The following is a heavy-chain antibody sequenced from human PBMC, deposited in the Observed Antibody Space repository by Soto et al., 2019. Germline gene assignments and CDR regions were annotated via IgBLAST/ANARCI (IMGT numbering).Heavy chain of an antibody. CDR1: GGSISSYY. V-gene: IGHV4-59*01. J-gene: IGHJ4*02. D-gene: IGHD3-22*01. CDR3: GSGSGYYH. Sequence: PSETLSLTCTVSGGSISSYYWSWIRQPPGKGLEWIGYFYYSGSTNYNPSLKSRVTISVDTSKNQFSLKLSSVTAADTAVYYCGSGSGYYHWGQGTLVTVSS. CDR2: FYYSGST.